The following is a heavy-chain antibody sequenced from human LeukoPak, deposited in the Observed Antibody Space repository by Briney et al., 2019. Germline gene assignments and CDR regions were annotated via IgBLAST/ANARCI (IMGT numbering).Heavy chain of an antibody. CDR2: VSAYNGNT. CDR1: GYTFTTYG. Sequence: ASVKVSCKASGYTFTTYGISWVRQAPGQGLEWMGWVSAYNGNTNYAQKLQGRVTMTTDTSANTAYMELGSLRSDDTAVYYCARGLLTARARDAFAIWGPGTMVTVSS. CDR3: ARGLLTARARDAFAI. J-gene: IGHJ3*02. V-gene: IGHV1-18*01. D-gene: IGHD7-27*01.